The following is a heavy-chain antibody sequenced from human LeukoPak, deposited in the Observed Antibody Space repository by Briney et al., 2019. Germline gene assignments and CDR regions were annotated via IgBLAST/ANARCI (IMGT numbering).Heavy chain of an antibody. V-gene: IGHV3-30*18. CDR3: AKGSATTVVTIDY. D-gene: IGHD4-23*01. J-gene: IGHJ4*02. Sequence: GGSLRLSCAASGFSFSSFGMHWVRQAPGKGLEWVAVISYDGSSKYYADSVKGRFTISRDNSKNTMYLQMNSLRDEDTAVYYCAKGSATTVVTIDYWGQGTLVTVSS. CDR1: GFSFSSFG. CDR2: ISYDGSSK.